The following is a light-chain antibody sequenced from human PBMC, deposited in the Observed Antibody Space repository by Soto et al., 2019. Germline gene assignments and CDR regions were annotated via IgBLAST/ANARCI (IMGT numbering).Light chain of an antibody. J-gene: IGLJ1*01. CDR3: SSYTSIITLYV. CDR2: EVS. CDR1: SSDVGGYNY. Sequence: QSALTQPASVSGSPGQSITISCTGTSSDVGGYNYVSWYQQHPGKAPKLMIYEVSNRPSGVSNRFSGSKSGNTASLTISGLQXEDEADYYCSSYTSIITLYVFGSGTKV. V-gene: IGLV2-14*01.